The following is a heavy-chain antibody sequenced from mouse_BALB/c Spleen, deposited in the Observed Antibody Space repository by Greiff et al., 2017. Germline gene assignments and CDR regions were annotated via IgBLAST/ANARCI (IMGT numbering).Heavy chain of an antibody. CDR1: GFTFSSYG. J-gene: IGHJ1*01. CDR3: AREDYYGSSLYWYFDV. V-gene: IGHV5-6-3*01. CDR2: INSNGGST. D-gene: IGHD1-1*01. Sequence: EVKVVESGGGLVQPGGSLKLSCAASGFTFSSYGMSWVRQTPDKRLELVATINSNGGSTYYPDSVKGRFTISRDNAKNTLYLQMSSLKSEDTAMYYCAREDYYGSSLYWYFDVWGAGTTVTVSS.